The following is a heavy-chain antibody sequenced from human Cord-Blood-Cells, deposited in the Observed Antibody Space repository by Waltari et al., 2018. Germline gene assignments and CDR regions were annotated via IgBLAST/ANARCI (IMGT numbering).Heavy chain of an antibody. CDR2: FDPKDGET. CDR1: GYTLTESS. Sequence: QVPLVQSGAAVKKPGASVKVSCKVSGYTLTESSMHWVRQAHGKGLEWMGGFDPKDGETIYAQKFQGRVTMTEDTSTDTAYMELSSLRSEDTAVYYCATDRRIYGSGSYYNYWGQGTLVTVSS. CDR3: ATDRRIYGSGSYYNY. J-gene: IGHJ4*02. V-gene: IGHV1-24*01. D-gene: IGHD3-10*01.